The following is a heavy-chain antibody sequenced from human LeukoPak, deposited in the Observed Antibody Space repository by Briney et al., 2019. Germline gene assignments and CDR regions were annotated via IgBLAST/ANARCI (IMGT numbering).Heavy chain of an antibody. V-gene: IGHV1-2*02. D-gene: IGHD6-19*01. CDR2: INPNSGGT. J-gene: IGHJ4*02. Sequence: ASVKVSCKASGYTFTGYYMHWVRQAPGQGLEWMGWINPNSGGTNYAQKFQGRVTMTRDTSISTAYMELSSLRSEDTAVYYCARDLIVGYSSGSPLDYWGQGTLVTVSS. CDR3: ARDLIVGYSSGSPLDY. CDR1: GYTFTGYY.